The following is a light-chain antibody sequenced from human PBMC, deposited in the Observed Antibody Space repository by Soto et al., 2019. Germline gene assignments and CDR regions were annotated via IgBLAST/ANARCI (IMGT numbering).Light chain of an antibody. J-gene: IGKJ4*01. CDR1: QDISSW. CDR2: GAS. V-gene: IGKV3-20*01. CDR3: QQYGVSPT. Sequence: TQSPSSVSASVGDSVFITCRASQDISSWVAWYQQRPGQAPRLLIYGASGRAAGIPDRFSGSGSGTDFTLSISRLEPEDFAVYYCQQYGVSPTFGGGTKVDNK.